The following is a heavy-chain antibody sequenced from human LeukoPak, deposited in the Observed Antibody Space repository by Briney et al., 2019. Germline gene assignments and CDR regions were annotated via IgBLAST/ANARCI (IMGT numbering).Heavy chain of an antibody. J-gene: IGHJ5*02. CDR3: AREVYCSGGSCFKAPGWFDP. CDR2: IYSGGST. Sequence: GGSLRLSCAASGFTVSSNYMSWVRQAPGKGLEWVSVIYSGGSTYYADSVKGRFTVSRDNSKNTLYLQMNSLRDKDTAVYYCAREVYCSGGSCFKAPGWFDPWGQGTLVTVSS. CDR1: GFTVSSNY. D-gene: IGHD2-15*01. V-gene: IGHV3-66*02.